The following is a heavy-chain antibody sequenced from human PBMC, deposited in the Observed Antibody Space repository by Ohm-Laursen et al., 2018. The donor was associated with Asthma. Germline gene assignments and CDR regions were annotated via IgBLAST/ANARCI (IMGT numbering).Heavy chain of an antibody. CDR3: AREATVITRYFDS. D-gene: IGHD4-23*01. CDR2: IFQTGSS. CDR1: GGSFSTSSRSY. Sequence: SQTLSLTCIVSGGSFSTSSRSYWGWIRQHPGKGLEWIGYIFQTGSSYYNPSLKSQVSISVDTSKNQFSLRVSSVTAADTAVYYCAREATVITRYFDSWGQGILVTVSS. V-gene: IGHV4-31*01. J-gene: IGHJ4*02.